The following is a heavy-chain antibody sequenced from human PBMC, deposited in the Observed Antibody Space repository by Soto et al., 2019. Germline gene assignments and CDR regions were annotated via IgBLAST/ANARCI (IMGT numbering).Heavy chain of an antibody. J-gene: IGHJ4*02. CDR3: ARDFTYYDFWSGYPPDY. D-gene: IGHD3-3*01. Sequence: GLEWMGRIIPILGIANYAQKFQGRVTITADNAKNSLYLQMNSLRAEDTAVYYCARDFTYYDFWSGYPPDYWGQGTLVTVSS. V-gene: IGHV1-69*04. CDR2: IIPILGIA.